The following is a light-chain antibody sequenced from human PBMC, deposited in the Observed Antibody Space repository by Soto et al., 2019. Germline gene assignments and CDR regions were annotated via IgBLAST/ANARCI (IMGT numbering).Light chain of an antibody. V-gene: IGKV1-39*01. CDR1: LTISRY. CDR3: QQSYSSPYT. J-gene: IGKJ2*01. CDR2: AAA. Sequence: DIQMTQSPSSLSASVGDTVTITCRAGLTISRYLNWFQQKPGKPPKLLIYAAATWQSGVPSRFIGSGSGTDFTLTIRGLQPEDFATYYCQQSYSSPYTFGPGTKVEI.